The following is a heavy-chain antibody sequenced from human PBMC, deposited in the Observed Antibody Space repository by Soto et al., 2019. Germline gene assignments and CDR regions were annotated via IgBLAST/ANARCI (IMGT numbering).Heavy chain of an antibody. CDR1: GLTFSSYS. V-gene: IGHV3-21*01. J-gene: IGHJ6*02. Sequence: PGGSLRLSCAASGLTFSSYSMNWVRQAPGKGLEWVSSISSSSSYIYYADSVKGRFTISRDNAKNSLYLQMNSLRAEDTAVYYCARDRGTVAGTLGYYYYGMDVWGQGTTVTVSS. D-gene: IGHD6-19*01. CDR2: ISSSSSYI. CDR3: ARDRGTVAGTLGYYYYGMDV.